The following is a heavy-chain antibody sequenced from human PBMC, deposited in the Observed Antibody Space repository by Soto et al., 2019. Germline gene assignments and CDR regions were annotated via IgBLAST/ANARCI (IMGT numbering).Heavy chain of an antibody. V-gene: IGHV3-30*18. CDR3: AKSGVDGYNSAPYYFDY. D-gene: IGHD5-12*01. CDR1: GFTFSSYG. Sequence: QVQLVESGGGVVQPGRSLRLSCAASGFTFSSYGMHWVRQAPGKGLEWVAVISYDGSNKYYADSVKGRFTISRDNSKNPLDMQMNSLRAEDTAVYYCAKSGVDGYNSAPYYFDYWGQGTLVTDSS. J-gene: IGHJ4*02. CDR2: ISYDGSNK.